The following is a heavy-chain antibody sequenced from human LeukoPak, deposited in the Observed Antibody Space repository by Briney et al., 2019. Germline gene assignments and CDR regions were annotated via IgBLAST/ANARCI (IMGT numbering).Heavy chain of an antibody. Sequence: GGTLRLSCAASGFSFSSYAMSWVRQAPGEGLEWVSAVSGSGGSTYYADSVKGRFTISRDNSKNTLYLQMNSLRAEDTAVYYCAKGRERYSSSWYIVDYWGQGTLVTVSS. D-gene: IGHD6-13*01. CDR3: AKGRERYSSSWYIVDY. V-gene: IGHV3-23*01. CDR2: VSGSGGST. J-gene: IGHJ4*02. CDR1: GFSFSSYA.